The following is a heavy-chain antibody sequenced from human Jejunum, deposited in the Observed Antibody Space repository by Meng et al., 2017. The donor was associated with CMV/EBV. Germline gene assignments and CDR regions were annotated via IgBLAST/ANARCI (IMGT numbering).Heavy chain of an antibody. J-gene: IGHJ4*02. V-gene: IGHV3-30*18. CDR3: AKDLSPLSTCTSTICYAPLDY. Sequence: SCGMYWVGQAPGKGLEWVAVISYDEGNKYYADSVKARFTNSRDNSGNTLYLQMNSLRAEDSAVYYCAKDLSPLSTCTSTICYAPLDYWGQGTLVTVSS. CDR1: SCG. D-gene: IGHD2-2*01. CDR2: ISYDEGNK.